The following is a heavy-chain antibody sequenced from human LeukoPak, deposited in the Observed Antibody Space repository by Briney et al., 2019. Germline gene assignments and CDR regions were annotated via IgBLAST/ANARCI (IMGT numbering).Heavy chain of an antibody. CDR2: ISGSGDST. CDR3: ARAPGRDWYFDL. CDR1: GFTFSSYA. V-gene: IGHV3-23*01. J-gene: IGHJ2*01. D-gene: IGHD3-10*01. Sequence: GGSLRLSCAASGFTFSSYAMSWVRQAPGKGLEWVSTISGSGDSTYYADSVKGRFTFSRDNSKNTLYLRMNSLRVEDTAVYYCARAPGRDWYFDLWGRGTLVTASS.